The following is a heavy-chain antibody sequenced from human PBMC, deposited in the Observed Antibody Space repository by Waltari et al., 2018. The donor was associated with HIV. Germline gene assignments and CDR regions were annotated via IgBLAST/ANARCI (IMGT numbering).Heavy chain of an antibody. CDR3: ARGLRNYYDSSGYPTDAFDI. CDR1: GGSISSGSYY. CDR2: IYTSGST. D-gene: IGHD3-22*01. J-gene: IGHJ3*02. Sequence: QVQLQESGPGLVKPSQTLSLTCTVSGGSISSGSYYWSWIRQPAGKGLEWIGRIYTSGSTNYTPSLKSRVTISVDTSKNQFSLKRSSVTAADTAVYYCARGLRNYYDSSGYPTDAFDIWGQGTMVTVSS. V-gene: IGHV4-61*02.